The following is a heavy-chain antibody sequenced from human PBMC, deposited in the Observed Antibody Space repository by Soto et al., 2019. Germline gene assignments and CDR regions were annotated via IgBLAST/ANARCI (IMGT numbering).Heavy chain of an antibody. J-gene: IGHJ5*02. CDR2: IHLGGTT. V-gene: IGHV4-4*02. D-gene: IGHD1-20*01. CDR1: XXXXXXXXX. CDR3: ARGDNWRLDL. Sequence: QVQLQESGPGLVKPSGTLSLTCAVSXXXXXXXXXXXCVRQPPGKGLEWIGEIHLGGTTNYNPSXXXXXXXXXXXXXXXXXXXXXXXXXXXXXXXXCARGDNWRLDLWGQGTLVTVSS.